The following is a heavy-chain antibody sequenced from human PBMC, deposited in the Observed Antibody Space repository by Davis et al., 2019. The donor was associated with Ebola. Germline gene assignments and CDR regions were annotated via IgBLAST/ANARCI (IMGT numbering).Heavy chain of an antibody. CDR2: IYYSGST. Sequence: PSETLSLTCTVSGGSISSSSYYWGWIRQPPGKGLEWIGYIYYSGSTNYNPSLKSRVTISVDTSKNQFSLKLSSVTAADTAVYYCARGPGAMRIGWFDPWGQGTLVTVSS. CDR1: GGSISSSSYY. J-gene: IGHJ5*02. D-gene: IGHD2-2*01. V-gene: IGHV4-61*05. CDR3: ARGPGAMRIGWFDP.